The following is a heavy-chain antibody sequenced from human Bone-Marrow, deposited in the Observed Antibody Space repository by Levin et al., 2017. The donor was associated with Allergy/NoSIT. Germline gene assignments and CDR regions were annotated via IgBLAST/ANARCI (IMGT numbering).Heavy chain of an antibody. V-gene: IGHV1-69*13. CDR2: IIPIFGTA. D-gene: IGHD1-7*01. Sequence: ASVKVSCKASGGTFSSYAISWVRQAPGQGLEWMGGIIPIFGTANYAQKFQGRVTITADESTSTAYMELSSLRSEDTAVYYCASKGAQPVAGTTYYYYYGMDVWGQGTTVTVSS. J-gene: IGHJ6*02. CDR3: ASKGAQPVAGTTYYYYYGMDV. CDR1: GGTFSSYA.